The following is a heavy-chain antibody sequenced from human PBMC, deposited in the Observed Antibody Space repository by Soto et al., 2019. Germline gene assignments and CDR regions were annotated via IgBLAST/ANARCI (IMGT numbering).Heavy chain of an antibody. J-gene: IGHJ6*02. D-gene: IGHD3-10*01. Sequence: ASGKVSCKASGYTFTGYYMHWVRQAPGQGLEWMGWINPNSGGTNYAQKFQGWVTMTRDTSISTAYMELSRLRSDDTAVYYCARALFYYGSAEADYYYGMDVWGQGTTVTVSS. V-gene: IGHV1-2*04. CDR1: GYTFTGYY. CDR2: INPNSGGT. CDR3: ARALFYYGSAEADYYYGMDV.